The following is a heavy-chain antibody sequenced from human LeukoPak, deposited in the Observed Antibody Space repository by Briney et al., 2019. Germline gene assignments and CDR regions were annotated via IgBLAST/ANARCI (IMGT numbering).Heavy chain of an antibody. J-gene: IGHJ4*02. CDR2: VSSSGTI. CDR3: ARDKSNGGGWPLFDH. D-gene: IGHD6-19*01. CDR1: GFTFSNYN. Sequence: PGGSLRLSCAASGFTFSNYNINWVRQAPGKGLEWVSYVSSSGTIYDADSVKGRFTISRDNAKNSLYLQMNSLRAEDTAIYYCARDKSNGGGWPLFDHWGQGTLVTVSS. V-gene: IGHV3-48*01.